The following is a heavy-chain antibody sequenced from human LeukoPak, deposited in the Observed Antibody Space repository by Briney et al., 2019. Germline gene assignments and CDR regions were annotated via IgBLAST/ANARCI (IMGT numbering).Heavy chain of an antibody. Sequence: GASVKVSCKASGYTFTSYDINWVRQATGQGLEWMGWMNPNSGNTGYAQKFQGRVTITRNTSISTAYMELSSLRSEDTAVYYCARLPRSGLRFPHYYYYYMDVWGKGTTVTVSS. V-gene: IGHV1-8*03. D-gene: IGHD5-12*01. CDR2: MNPNSGNT. J-gene: IGHJ6*03. CDR3: ARLPRSGLRFPHYYYYYMDV. CDR1: GYTFTSYD.